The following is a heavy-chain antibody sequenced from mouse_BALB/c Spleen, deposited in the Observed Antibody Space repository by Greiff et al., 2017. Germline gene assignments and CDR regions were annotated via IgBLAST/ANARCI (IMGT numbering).Heavy chain of an antibody. D-gene: IGHD1-1*01. Sequence: VHVKQSGPELVKPGASVKMSCKASGYTFTSYVMHWVKQKPGQGLEWIGYINPYNDGTKYNEKFKGKATLTSDKSSSTAYMELSSLTSEDSAVYYCARFDYGSSGAMDYWGQGTSVTVSS. V-gene: IGHV1-14*01. CDR2: INPYNDGT. CDR1: GYTFTSYV. J-gene: IGHJ4*01. CDR3: ARFDYGSSGAMDY.